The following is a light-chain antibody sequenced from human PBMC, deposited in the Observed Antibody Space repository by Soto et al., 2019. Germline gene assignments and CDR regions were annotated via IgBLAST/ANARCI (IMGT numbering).Light chain of an antibody. V-gene: IGKV3-15*01. CDR1: QSVSSN. CDR2: GAS. CDR3: QQYNNRPALT. Sequence: EIVMTQSPATLSVSPGERATLSCRASQSVSSNLAWYQQKPGQAPRLLIYGASTRATGIPARFSGSGSGTEFTLTISSLHSEDFAVYYCQQYNNRPALTFGGGTKVEIK. J-gene: IGKJ4*01.